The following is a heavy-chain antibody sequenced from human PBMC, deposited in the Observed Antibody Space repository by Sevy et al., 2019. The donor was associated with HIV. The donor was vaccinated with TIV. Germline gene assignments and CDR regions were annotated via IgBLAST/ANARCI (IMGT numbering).Heavy chain of an antibody. CDR1: GGSFSGYY. J-gene: IGHJ5*02. CDR2: INHSGST. V-gene: IGHV4-34*01. Sequence: SETLSLTCAVYGGSFSGYYWSWIRQPPGKGLEWIGEINHSGSTNYNPSLKSRVTISVDTSKNHFSLKLSSVTAADTAVYYCARRESTYYYDSSGYYQHRLWFDPWGQGTLVTVSS. D-gene: IGHD3-22*01. CDR3: ARRESTYYYDSSGYYQHRLWFDP.